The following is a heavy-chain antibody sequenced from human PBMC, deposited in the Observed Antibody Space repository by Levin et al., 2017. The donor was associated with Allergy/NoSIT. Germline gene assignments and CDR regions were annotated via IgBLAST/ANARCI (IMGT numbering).Heavy chain of an antibody. Sequence: GGSLRLSCAASGFTFSDYYMSWIRQAPGKGLEWVSFISNSGSTRYYADSVKGRFTISRDNAKNSLYLQMNSLRAEDTAVYYCAREPPPPYNFRLYYYYYGMDVWGLGTTVTVSS. V-gene: IGHV3-11*01. CDR1: GFTFSDYY. D-gene: IGHD5-24*01. CDR3: AREPPPPYNFRLYYYYYGMDV. J-gene: IGHJ6*02. CDR2: ISNSGSTR.